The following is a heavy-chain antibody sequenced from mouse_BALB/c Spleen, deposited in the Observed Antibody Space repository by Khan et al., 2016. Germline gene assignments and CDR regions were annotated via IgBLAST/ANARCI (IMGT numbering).Heavy chain of an antibody. CDR2: ISSGGSYT. J-gene: IGHJ4*01. V-gene: IGHV5-6-4*01. CDR1: FFTFRSYT. CDR3: TKVPGNSYAMDY. D-gene: IGHD2-1*01. Sequence: EVQLQESGGGLVTPGFSLKLSCAASFFTFRSYTMSWVRQTPEKRLEWVATISSGGSYTYYPDSVKGRFTISRDNAKNTLYLQMSSLKSEDTAMYYCTKVPGNSYAMDYWGQGTSVTVSS.